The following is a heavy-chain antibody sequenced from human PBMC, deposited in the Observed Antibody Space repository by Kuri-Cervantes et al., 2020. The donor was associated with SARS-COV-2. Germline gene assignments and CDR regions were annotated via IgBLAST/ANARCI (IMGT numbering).Heavy chain of an antibody. CDR2: IGTAGDT. CDR3: ATGRITMIVVVLPYYFDY. D-gene: IGHD3-22*01. CDR1: AFTFSGYG. Sequence: GESLKISCATSAFTFSGYGMHWVRQATGKGLEWVSAIGTAGDTYYPGSVKGRFTISRENAKNSLYLHMNSLRAVDTAVYYCATGRITMIVVVLPYYFDYWGQGTLVTVSS. J-gene: IGHJ4*02. V-gene: IGHV3-13*01.